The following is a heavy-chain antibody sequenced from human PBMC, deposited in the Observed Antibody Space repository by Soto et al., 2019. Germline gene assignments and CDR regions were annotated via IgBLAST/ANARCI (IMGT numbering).Heavy chain of an antibody. J-gene: IGHJ6*02. CDR2: IYYSGST. CDR1: GGSLSSYY. CDR3: ATVIHKGYYYHGMDV. V-gene: IGHV4-59*01. Sequence: SETLSLTCTVSGGSLSSYYWSWIRQPPGKGLEWIGYIYYSGSTNYNPSLKSRVTISVDTSKNQFSLKLSSVTAADTAVYYCATVIHKGYYYHGMDVWRQGTTDTVSS.